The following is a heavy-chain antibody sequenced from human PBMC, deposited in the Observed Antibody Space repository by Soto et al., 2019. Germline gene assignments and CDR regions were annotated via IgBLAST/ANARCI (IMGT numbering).Heavy chain of an antibody. J-gene: IGHJ6*02. D-gene: IGHD3-9*01. V-gene: IGHV1-18*01. Sequence: QVQLVQSGAEVKKPGASVKVSCKASGYTFTSYGISWVRQAPGQGLEWMGWISAYNGNTNYAQKLQGRVTMTTDTSTSTADMERRRLRSDDTAVYYCARDGDILTGYYGLDVWGQGTTVTVSS. CDR1: GYTFTSYG. CDR3: ARDGDILTGYYGLDV. CDR2: ISAYNGNT.